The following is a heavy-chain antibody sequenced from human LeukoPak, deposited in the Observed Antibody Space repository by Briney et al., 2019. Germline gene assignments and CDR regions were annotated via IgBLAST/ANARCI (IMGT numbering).Heavy chain of an antibody. V-gene: IGHV3-23*01. CDR3: AKSKQWLGSLSDY. Sequence: GGSLRLSCVASGFTFSSYAMSWVRQAPGKGLEWVSAISGSGGSTYYADSVKGRFTISRDNSKNTLYLQMNSLRAEDTAVYYCAKSKQWLGSLSDYWGQGTLVTVSS. CDR1: GFTFSSYA. J-gene: IGHJ4*02. D-gene: IGHD6-19*01. CDR2: ISGSGGST.